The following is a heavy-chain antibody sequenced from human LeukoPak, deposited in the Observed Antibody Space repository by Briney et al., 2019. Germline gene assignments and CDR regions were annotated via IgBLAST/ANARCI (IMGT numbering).Heavy chain of an antibody. CDR2: IYHGGST. V-gene: IGHV4-38-2*01. CDR1: GYSISSGYY. J-gene: IGHJ4*02. D-gene: IGHD5-12*01. Sequence: SETLSLTCAVSGYSISSGYYWGWIRQPPGWGLEWIGTIYHGGSTYYNPSLTSRVTISVDTSKNQLSLKLTSVTAADTAVYYCARYSRNGVDEIGFWGQGTLVTVSS. CDR3: ARYSRNGVDEIGF.